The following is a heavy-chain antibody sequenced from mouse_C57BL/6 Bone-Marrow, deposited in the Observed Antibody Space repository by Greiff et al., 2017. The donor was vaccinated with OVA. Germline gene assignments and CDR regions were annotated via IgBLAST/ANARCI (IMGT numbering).Heavy chain of an antibody. CDR1: GFTFSDFY. CDR2: SRNKANDYTT. D-gene: IGHD1-3*01. CDR3: ARYVGAIKGGVWHCDV. Sequence: EVKLMESGGGLVQSGRSLRLSCATSGFTFSDFYMEWVRQAPGKGLEWIAASRNKANDYTTEYSASVKGRFIVSRDTSQSILYLQLNALSAEDSAIYYCARYVGAIKGGVWHCDVWGTGTTVTVPS. J-gene: IGHJ1*03. V-gene: IGHV7-1*01.